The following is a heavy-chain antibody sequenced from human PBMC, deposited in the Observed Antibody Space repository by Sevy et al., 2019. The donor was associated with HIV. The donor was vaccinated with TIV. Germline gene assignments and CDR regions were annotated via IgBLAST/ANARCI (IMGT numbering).Heavy chain of an antibody. CDR3: ARVDYVWGSYRSVDWYFDV. Sequence: GGSLRLSCAASGFTFSTYDMHWVRQPPGKGLEWVSAVGTTGDTYFSGSVKGRFTISRENAKNSLYLQMNSLRAGDTVVYYCARVDYVWGSYRSVDWYFDVWGRGTLVTVSS. V-gene: IGHV3-13*01. J-gene: IGHJ2*01. CDR1: GFTFSTYD. D-gene: IGHD3-16*02. CDR2: VGTTGDT.